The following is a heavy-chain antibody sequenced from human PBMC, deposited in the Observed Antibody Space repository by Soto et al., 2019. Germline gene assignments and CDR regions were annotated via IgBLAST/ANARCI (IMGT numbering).Heavy chain of an antibody. J-gene: IGHJ5*02. Sequence: ASVKVSCKASGYTFTSYYVHWVRQAPGQGLEWMGIINPSGATTTYAQNFQGRVAMTRDTSKDQFSLKLSSVTAADTAVYYCARVPGPWGQGTLVTVSS. CDR3: ARVPGP. CDR2: INPSGATT. V-gene: IGHV1-46*01. CDR1: GYTFTSYY.